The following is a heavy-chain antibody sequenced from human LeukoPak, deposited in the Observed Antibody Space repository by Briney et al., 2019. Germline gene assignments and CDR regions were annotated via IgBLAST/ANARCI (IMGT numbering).Heavy chain of an antibody. Sequence: GGSLRLSCAASGFTFSSYWMYWVRQAPGKGLVWVSRINTDGSSTSYADSVKGRFTISRDNAKNTLYLQMNSLRAEDTAVYYSARDTRTRVGATTLGFDYWGQGTLVTVSS. CDR3: ARDTRTRVGATTLGFDY. D-gene: IGHD1-26*01. CDR1: GFTFSSYW. CDR2: INTDGSST. J-gene: IGHJ4*02. V-gene: IGHV3-74*01.